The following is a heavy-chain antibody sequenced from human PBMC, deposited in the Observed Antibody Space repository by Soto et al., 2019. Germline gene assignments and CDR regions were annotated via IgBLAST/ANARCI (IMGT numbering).Heavy chain of an antibody. Sequence: GGSLRLSCAASGFTFSSYGMNWVRQAPGKGLEWVSSISSSSSYIYYADSVKGRFTISRDNAKNSLYLQMNSLRAEVTAVYYCARDRSPYYYDSSGYYLNCYYYYGMDVWGQGTTVTVSS. J-gene: IGHJ6*02. CDR3: ARDRSPYYYDSSGYYLNCYYYYGMDV. CDR2: ISSSSSYI. D-gene: IGHD3-22*01. V-gene: IGHV3-21*01. CDR1: GFTFSSYG.